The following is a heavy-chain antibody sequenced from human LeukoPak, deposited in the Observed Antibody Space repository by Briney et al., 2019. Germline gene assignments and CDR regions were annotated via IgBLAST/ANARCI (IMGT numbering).Heavy chain of an antibody. D-gene: IGHD2-8*01. CDR2: IYYSGST. J-gene: IGHJ4*02. Sequence: SETLSLTCTVSGGSISSYYWSWIRQPPGKGLEWIGYIYYSGSTNYNPSLKSRVTISVDTSKNQFSLKLSSVTAADTAVYYCASGHDENDCTNGVCTDYWGQGTLVTVSS. CDR1: GGSISSYY. CDR3: ASGHDENDCTNGVCTDY. V-gene: IGHV4-59*01.